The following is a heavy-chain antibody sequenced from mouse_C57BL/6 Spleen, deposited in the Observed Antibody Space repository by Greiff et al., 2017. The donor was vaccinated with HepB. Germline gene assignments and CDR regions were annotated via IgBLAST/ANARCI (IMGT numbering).Heavy chain of an antibody. Sequence: QVQLQQSGAELVKPGASVKISCKASGYAFSSYWMNWVKQRPGKGLEWIGQIYPGDGDTNYNGKFKGKATLTADKSSSTAYMQLSSLTSEDSAVYVCARERDYYGSSYGFAYWGQGTLVTVSA. CDR3: ARERDYYGSSYGFAY. CDR1: GYAFSSYW. J-gene: IGHJ3*01. V-gene: IGHV1-80*01. CDR2: IYPGDGDT. D-gene: IGHD1-1*01.